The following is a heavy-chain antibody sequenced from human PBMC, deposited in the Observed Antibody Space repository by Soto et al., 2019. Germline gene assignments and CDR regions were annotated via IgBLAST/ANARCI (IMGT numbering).Heavy chain of an antibody. CDR1: GFTFSTYS. J-gene: IGHJ1*01. Sequence: GGSLRLSCAASGFTFSTYSMHWVRQAPGKGLEYVSGVISNGGSTFYANSVEGRFAISRDNSKNTLYLQMDSLTADDMAVYYCVRTTFAFYSHRWGQGNLVTVSS. CDR3: VRTTFAFYSHR. V-gene: IGHV3-64*01. CDR2: VISNGGST. D-gene: IGHD2-15*01.